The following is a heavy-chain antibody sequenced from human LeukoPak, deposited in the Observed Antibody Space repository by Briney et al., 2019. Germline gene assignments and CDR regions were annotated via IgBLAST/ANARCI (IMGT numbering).Heavy chain of an antibody. J-gene: IGHJ4*02. D-gene: IGHD3-10*01. CDR1: GGSISSYY. V-gene: IGHV4-59*08. Sequence: SETLSLTRTVSGGSISSYYWSWIRQPPGKGLEWIGYIYYSGSTNYNPSLKSRVTISVDTSKNQFSLKLSSVTAADTAVYYCARGGPRDSGSYYYFDYWGQGTLVTVSS. CDR3: ARGGPRDSGSYYYFDY. CDR2: IYYSGST.